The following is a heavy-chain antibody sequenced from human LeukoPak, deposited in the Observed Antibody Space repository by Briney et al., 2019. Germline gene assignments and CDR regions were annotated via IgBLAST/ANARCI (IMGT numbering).Heavy chain of an antibody. J-gene: IGHJ4*02. Sequence: GGSLRLSCAASGFTFANTWMHWVRQAPGKGLVWVSLINNDGSTTNYADSVKGRFTISRDNAKNTVYLQMNSLRAEDTAVYYCAIGGTYGSGSWGQGTLVTVSS. V-gene: IGHV3-74*01. CDR3: AIGGTYGSGS. CDR1: GFTFANTW. CDR2: INNDGSTT. D-gene: IGHD3-10*01.